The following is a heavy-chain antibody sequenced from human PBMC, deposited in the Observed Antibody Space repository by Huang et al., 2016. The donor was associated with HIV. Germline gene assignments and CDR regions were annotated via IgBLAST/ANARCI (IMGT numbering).Heavy chain of an antibody. V-gene: IGHV4-59*01. CDR3: ASASIAARRWFDP. CDR1: GGSMSSYY. Sequence: QVQLQESGPGLVKPSDTLSLTCTVSGGSMSSYYWSWIRQPPGKGLEWIGYIYYSGCTNYNPALKSRVTISVDTSKNQFSLRLSSVTAADTAVYYCASASIAARRWFDPWGQGSLVTVSS. J-gene: IGHJ5*02. D-gene: IGHD6-6*01. CDR2: IYYSGCT.